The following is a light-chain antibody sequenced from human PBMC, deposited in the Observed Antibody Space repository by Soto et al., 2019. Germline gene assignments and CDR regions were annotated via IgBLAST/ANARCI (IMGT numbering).Light chain of an antibody. CDR1: SSDIGAYNY. CDR2: DVS. V-gene: IGLV2-14*01. Sequence: QSVLTQPASVSGSPGQSITISCTGTSSDIGAYNYVSWYQQHPGKAPKLMIYDVSNRPSGVSNRFSGSKSGHTASLTISGLQAEDEADYYCSSYTSSSTLVFGGGTQLTVL. CDR3: SSYTSSSTLV. J-gene: IGLJ2*01.